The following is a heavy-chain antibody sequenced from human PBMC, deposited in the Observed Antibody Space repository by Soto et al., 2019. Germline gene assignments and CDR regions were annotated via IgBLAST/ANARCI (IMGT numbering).Heavy chain of an antibody. V-gene: IGHV3-74*01. CDR2: INADGNYT. Sequence: EVQLVESGGGLVQPGGSLRLSCAASGFTFSIYWMHWVRQVPGKGLVWVSRINADGNYTSNADFVKGRFTVSRDNAKNTLYLQMDSLRAEDXXXXXXXXXGAYGDYRSDYCGQGTLV. J-gene: IGHJ4*02. CDR3: XXXGAYGDYRSDY. CDR1: GFTFSIYW. D-gene: IGHD4-17*01.